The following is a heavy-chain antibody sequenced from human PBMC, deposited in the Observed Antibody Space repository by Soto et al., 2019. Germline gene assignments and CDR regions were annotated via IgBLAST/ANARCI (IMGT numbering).Heavy chain of an antibody. CDR2: IYPGDSDT. V-gene: IGHV5-51*01. CDR3: ASHSSSWSDYYYYGMDV. Sequence: PGESLKISCKGSGYSFTSYWIGWVRQMPGKGLEWMGIIYPGDSDTRYSPSFQGQVTISADKSISTAYLQWSSLKASDTAMYYCASHSSSWSDYYYYGMDVWGQGTTVTVSS. CDR1: GYSFTSYW. D-gene: IGHD6-13*01. J-gene: IGHJ6*02.